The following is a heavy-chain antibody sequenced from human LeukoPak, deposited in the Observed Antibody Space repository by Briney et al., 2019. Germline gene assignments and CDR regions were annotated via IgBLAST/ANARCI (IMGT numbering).Heavy chain of an antibody. V-gene: IGHV3-72*01. J-gene: IGHJ4*02. CDR2: TRDKANSYTT. CDR3: ASGDGYDRRSFDY. CDR1: GFTFSDHY. D-gene: IGHD5-12*01. Sequence: GGSLRLSCAASGFTFSDHYMDWVRQAPGKGLEWVGRTRDKANSYTTEYAASVKGRFTISRDASKTSLYLQMNSLKTEDTAVYYCASGDGYDRRSFDYWGQGTLVTISS.